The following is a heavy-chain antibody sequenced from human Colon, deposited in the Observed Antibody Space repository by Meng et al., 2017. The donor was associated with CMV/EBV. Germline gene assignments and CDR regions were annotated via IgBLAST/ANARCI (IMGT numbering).Heavy chain of an antibody. V-gene: IGHV3-9*01. Sequence: GGSLRLSCTVSGGSIISSSYYWGWIRQPPGKGLEWASGVSWNGESRGYADYVKGRFTMSRDNDKNSLYLLMDGLRAEDTALYYCAKDVVTGDGGDAFDVWGQGTMVTVSS. CDR1: GGSIISSSYY. CDR2: VSWNGESR. D-gene: IGHD7-27*01. CDR3: AKDVVTGDGGDAFDV. J-gene: IGHJ3*01.